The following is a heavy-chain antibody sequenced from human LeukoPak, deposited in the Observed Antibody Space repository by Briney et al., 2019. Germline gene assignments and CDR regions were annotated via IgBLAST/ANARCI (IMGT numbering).Heavy chain of an antibody. J-gene: IGHJ3*02. CDR1: GFTVSSNY. Sequence: GGSLRLSCAASGFTVSSNYMSWVRQAPGKGLEWVSSIYSGRTTYYADSVKGRFTISRDDSKNTLYLQMNTLRAEDTAIYYCARGVYRGKGAFDIWGQGTMVTVSS. CDR2: IYSGRTT. CDR3: ARGVYRGKGAFDI. V-gene: IGHV3-53*01. D-gene: IGHD1-26*01.